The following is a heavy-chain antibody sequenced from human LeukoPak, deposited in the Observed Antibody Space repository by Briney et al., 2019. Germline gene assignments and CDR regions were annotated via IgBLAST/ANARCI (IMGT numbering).Heavy chain of an antibody. CDR3: ARAGNWNDGDAFDI. Sequence: KPSETLSLTCTVSGGSISSGDYYWSWIRQPPGKGLEWIGYIYYSGSTYYNPSLKSRVTISVDTSKNQFSLKLSSVTAADTAVYYCARAGNWNDGDAFDIWGQGTTVTVSS. D-gene: IGHD1-20*01. CDR2: IYYSGST. J-gene: IGHJ3*02. V-gene: IGHV4-30-4*08. CDR1: GGSISSGDYY.